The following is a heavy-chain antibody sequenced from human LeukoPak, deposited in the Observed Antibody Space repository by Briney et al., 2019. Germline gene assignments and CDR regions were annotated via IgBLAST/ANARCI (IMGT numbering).Heavy chain of an antibody. Sequence: GGSLRLSCAASGFTFSSYWMTWVRQAPGEGLEWVANINQDGSVIYYVDSLKGRFTISRDNAKKSVHLQMNSLRAEDTAVYYCARIGYSSSSLDYWGQGTLVTVSS. CDR2: INQDGSVI. J-gene: IGHJ4*02. CDR1: GFTFSSYW. D-gene: IGHD6-13*01. CDR3: ARIGYSSSSLDY. V-gene: IGHV3-7*01.